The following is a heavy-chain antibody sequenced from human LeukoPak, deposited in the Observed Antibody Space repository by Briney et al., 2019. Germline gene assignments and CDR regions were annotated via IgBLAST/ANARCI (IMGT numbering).Heavy chain of an antibody. CDR3: ARQPPFSSSWYFDNY. CDR2: IYYSGST. Sequence: SETLSLTCTVSGGSISSSSYSWGWIRQPPGKGLEWIGSIYYSGSTYYNPSLKSRVTISVDTSKNQFSLKLSSVTAADTAVYYCARQPPFSSSWYFDNYWGQGTLVTVSS. V-gene: IGHV4-39*01. D-gene: IGHD6-13*01. CDR1: GGSISSSSYS. J-gene: IGHJ4*02.